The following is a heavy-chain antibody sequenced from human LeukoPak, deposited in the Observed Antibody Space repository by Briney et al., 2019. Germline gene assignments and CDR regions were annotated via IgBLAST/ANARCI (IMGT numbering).Heavy chain of an antibody. V-gene: IGHV3-21*01. CDR2: ISSSSRYI. D-gene: IGHD3-9*01. J-gene: IGHJ4*02. Sequence: PGGSLRLSCAAYGFTFSTYSMNWVRQAPGKGLEWVSSISSSSRYIYNADSVKGRFTISRDNAKNSLYLQMNSLRAEDTAVYYCASQDYDILTGYYFDYWGQGTLVTVSS. CDR1: GFTFSTYS. CDR3: ASQDYDILTGYYFDY.